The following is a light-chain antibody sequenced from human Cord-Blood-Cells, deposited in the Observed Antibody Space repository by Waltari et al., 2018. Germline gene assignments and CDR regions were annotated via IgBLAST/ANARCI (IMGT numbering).Light chain of an antibody. CDR1: HSISSW. CDR2: KAS. Sequence: DIQMTQSPSTLSASVGDRVTITCRASHSISSWLAWYQQKPGKTPKLLIYKASSLESGVPLRFSGSGSGTEFTLNISSLQPDDFATYYCQQYNSYLLTFGGGTKVEIK. V-gene: IGKV1-5*03. J-gene: IGKJ4*01. CDR3: QQYNSYLLT.